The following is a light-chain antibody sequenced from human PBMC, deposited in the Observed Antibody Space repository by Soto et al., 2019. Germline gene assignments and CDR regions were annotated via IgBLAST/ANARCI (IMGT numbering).Light chain of an antibody. CDR1: QSVSSSY. CDR2: GAS. V-gene: IGKV3-20*01. J-gene: IGKJ4*01. Sequence: EIVLTQSPGTLSLSLGERATLSCRASQSVSSSYLAWYRQRPGQAPGLLIYGASSRATGIPDRFSGSGSGTDFTLTISRLEPEDFAVYYCQQYGSSPLTFGGGTKVEIK. CDR3: QQYGSSPLT.